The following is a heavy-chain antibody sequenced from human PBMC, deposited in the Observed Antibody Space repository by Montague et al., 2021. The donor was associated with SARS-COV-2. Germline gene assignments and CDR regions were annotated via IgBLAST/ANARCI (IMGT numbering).Heavy chain of an antibody. CDR2: IYHSGST. J-gene: IGHJ3*02. CDR1: GGSISSSNW. D-gene: IGHD3-10*01. CDR3: ARAISHWFRGAFDI. Sequence: LRLSCAVSGGSISSSNWWSWVRQPPGKGLEWIGEIYHSGSTNYNPSLKSRVTISVDKSKNQFSLKLSSVTAADTAVYYCARAISHWFRGAFDIWGQGTMVTVSS. V-gene: IGHV4-4*02.